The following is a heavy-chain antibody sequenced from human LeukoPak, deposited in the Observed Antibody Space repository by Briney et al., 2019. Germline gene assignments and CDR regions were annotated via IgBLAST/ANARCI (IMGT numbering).Heavy chain of an antibody. CDR2: ISYDGSNK. Sequence: GGSLRLSCAASGFTFSSYAMHWVRQAPGKGLEWVAVISYDGSNKYYADSVKGRFTISRDNSKNTLYLQMNSLRAEDTAVYYCARDIAAVLEYYFDYWGQGTLVTVSS. D-gene: IGHD6-6*01. J-gene: IGHJ4*02. V-gene: IGHV3-30-3*01. CDR1: GFTFSSYA. CDR3: ARDIAAVLEYYFDY.